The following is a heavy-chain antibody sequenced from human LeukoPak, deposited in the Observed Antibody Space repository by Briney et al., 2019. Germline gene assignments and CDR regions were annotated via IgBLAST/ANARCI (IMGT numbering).Heavy chain of an antibody. D-gene: IGHD2/OR15-2a*01. J-gene: IGHJ3*02. CDR2: ISAYNGNT. CDR3: ATGSIIGLSSAFDI. CDR1: GYTFTNYG. Sequence: ASVKVSCKASGYTFTNYGISWVRQAPGQGLEWMGWISAYNGNTNYAQKLQGRVTMTTDTSTSTAYMELRSLRSDDTAVYYCATGSIIGLSSAFDIWGQGTMVTVSS. V-gene: IGHV1-18*01.